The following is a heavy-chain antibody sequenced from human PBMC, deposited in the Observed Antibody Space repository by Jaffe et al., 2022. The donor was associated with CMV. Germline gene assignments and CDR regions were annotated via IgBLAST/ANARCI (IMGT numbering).Heavy chain of an antibody. CDR2: IKSKTDGGTT. J-gene: IGHJ6*02. Sequence: EVQLVESGGGLVKPGGSLRLSCAASGFTFSNAWMSWVRQAPGKGLEWVGRIKSKTDGGTTDYAAPVKGRFTISRDDSKNTLYLQMNSLKTEDTAVYYCTTVRGYSYGNLYYYYYGMDVWGQGTTVTVSS. D-gene: IGHD5-18*01. CDR1: GFTFSNAW. CDR3: TTVRGYSYGNLYYYYYGMDV. V-gene: IGHV3-15*01.